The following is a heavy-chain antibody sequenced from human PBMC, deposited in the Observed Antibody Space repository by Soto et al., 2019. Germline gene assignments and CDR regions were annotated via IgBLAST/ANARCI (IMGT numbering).Heavy chain of an antibody. Sequence: PGGSLRLSCAASGFTFSSYAMSWVRQAPGKGLEWVSAISGSGGSTYYADSVKGRFTISRDNSKNTLYLQMNSLRAEDTAVYYCAKALLITGTTSAYFDYWGQGTLVTVLL. CDR3: AKALLITGTTSAYFDY. CDR1: GFTFSSYA. V-gene: IGHV3-23*01. J-gene: IGHJ4*02. CDR2: ISGSGGST. D-gene: IGHD1-20*01.